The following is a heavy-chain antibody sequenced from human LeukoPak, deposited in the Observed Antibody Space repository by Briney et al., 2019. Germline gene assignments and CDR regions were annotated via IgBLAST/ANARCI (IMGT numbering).Heavy chain of an antibody. CDR1: GGTFSSYA. Sequence: SVKVSCKASGGTFSSYAISWLRQAPGQGLEWMGGIIPIFGTANYAQKFQGRVTITADESTSTAYMELSSLRSEDTAVYYCARGGDTVTYLDYWGQGTLVTVSS. D-gene: IGHD4-17*01. CDR3: ARGGDTVTYLDY. J-gene: IGHJ4*02. V-gene: IGHV1-69*13. CDR2: IIPIFGTA.